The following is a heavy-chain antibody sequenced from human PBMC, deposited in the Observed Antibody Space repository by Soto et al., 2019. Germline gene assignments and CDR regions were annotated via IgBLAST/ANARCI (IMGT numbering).Heavy chain of an antibody. CDR2: ISYGEIYK. J-gene: IGHJ4*02. V-gene: IGHV3-30-3*01. CDR1: GFTFRCYA. D-gene: IGHD3-16*01. CDR3: ARVGLGGVTTFFDL. Sequence: GGPLSLSCAASGFTFRCYAMHWVRQAPDKGLEWGAIISYGEIYKYYADSVKDRFTIARDTAKNSVYLQMSSLRADDAAEYCGARVGLGGVTTFFDLWGEGTPVTVSS.